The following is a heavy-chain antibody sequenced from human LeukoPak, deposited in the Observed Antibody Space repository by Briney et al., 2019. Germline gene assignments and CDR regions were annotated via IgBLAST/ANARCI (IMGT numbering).Heavy chain of an antibody. D-gene: IGHD5/OR15-5a*01. J-gene: IGHJ3*02. CDR2: ITSSGRNT. CDR3: SRDISSSTRAFDI. CDR1: GFTLSIYE. V-gene: IGHV3-48*03. Sequence: PGGSLRLSCAASGFTLSIYEMTWVRQAPEEGLGRVLYITSSGRNTFYADSAKGRFTISRDTAKNSLYLQMNSLRGEDTAVYYCSRDISSSTRAFDIWGQGTMVTVS.